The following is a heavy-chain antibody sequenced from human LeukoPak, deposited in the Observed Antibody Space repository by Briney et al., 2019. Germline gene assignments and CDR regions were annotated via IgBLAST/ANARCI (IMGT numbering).Heavy chain of an antibody. CDR2: ISSNGGST. V-gene: IGHV3-64D*06. CDR1: GFTFRSYV. J-gene: IGHJ4*02. D-gene: IGHD3-22*01. CDR3: VKGNNYDSSGYQFDY. Sequence: GGSLRLSCSASGFTFRSYVMYWVRQAPGKGLEYVSVISSNGGSTDYADSVKGSFTISRDNSKNTLYLQMSSLRAEDTAVYYCVKGNNYDSSGYQFDYWGQGTLVTVSS.